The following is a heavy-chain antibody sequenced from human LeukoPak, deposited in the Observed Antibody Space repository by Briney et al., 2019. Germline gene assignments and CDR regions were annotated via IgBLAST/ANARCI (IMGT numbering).Heavy chain of an antibody. CDR1: GGSISGHY. Sequence: SETLSLTCTVSGGSISGHYWTWIRLPPGKGLELIVHIFSTGATHYNPSLRSRVTMSIDTSKNQFSLRLSSVNVADTAVYYCARFSTIFDSDCSDDSCYVHYWGQGTEVTVSS. J-gene: IGHJ4*02. CDR2: IFSTGAT. CDR3: ARFSTIFDSDCSDDSCYVHY. V-gene: IGHV4-59*11. D-gene: IGHD2-15*01.